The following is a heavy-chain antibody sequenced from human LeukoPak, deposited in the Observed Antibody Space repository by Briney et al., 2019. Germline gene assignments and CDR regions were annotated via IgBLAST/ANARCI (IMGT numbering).Heavy chain of an antibody. D-gene: IGHD4/OR15-4a*01. CDR2: IRSKPNNYST. V-gene: IGHV3-73*01. Sequence: PGGSLRLSCAASGFTFSDSAFHWVRQASGKGLEWVGRIRSKPNNYSTAYSASVKVRFTISRDDSKNTAYLRMNSLNTEDAAMYYCTRHLIGATPFDYWGQGTLVSVSS. CDR3: TRHLIGATPFDY. J-gene: IGHJ4*02. CDR1: GFTFSDSA.